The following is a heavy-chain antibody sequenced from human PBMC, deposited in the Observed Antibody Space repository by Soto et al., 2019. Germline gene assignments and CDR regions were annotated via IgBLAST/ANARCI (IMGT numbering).Heavy chain of an antibody. CDR3: ARDPVLAFVAAYYFDY. J-gene: IGHJ4*02. Sequence: QVQLVESGGGVVQPGRSLRLSCAASGFTFSSYAMHWVRQAPGKGLEWVAVISYDGSNKYYADSVKGRFTISRDNSKNTLYLQMNSVRAEDTAVYYCARDPVLAFVAAYYFDYWGQGTLVTVSS. D-gene: IGHD6-19*01. CDR2: ISYDGSNK. V-gene: IGHV3-30-3*01. CDR1: GFTFSSYA.